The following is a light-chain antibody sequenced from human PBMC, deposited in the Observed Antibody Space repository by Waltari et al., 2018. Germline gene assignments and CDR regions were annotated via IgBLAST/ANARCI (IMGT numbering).Light chain of an antibody. J-gene: IGLJ2*01. Sequence: QSALTQPASVSGSPGQSVTISCTGPSSDVGGYNYVPWYQQHPGNAPKLMIYEVTQRPSGVSNRFSGSKSGNTASLTISGLQAEDEADYYCSSYTSSTYPVVFGGGTKLTVL. V-gene: IGLV2-14*01. CDR1: SSDVGGYNY. CDR2: EVT. CDR3: SSYTSSTYPVV.